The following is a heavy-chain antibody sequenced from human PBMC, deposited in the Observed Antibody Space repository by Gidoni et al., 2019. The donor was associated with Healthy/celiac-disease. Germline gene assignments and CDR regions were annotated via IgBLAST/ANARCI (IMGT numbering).Heavy chain of an antibody. Sequence: QVQLVESGGGVVQPGRSLRPSCAASGFTFRSYGMPWVRQAPGKGLGWVAVIWYDGSNKYYADSVKGRFTISRDNSKNTLYLQMNSLRAEDTAVYYCARDQYCSSTSCYAHLDYWGQGTLVTVSS. V-gene: IGHV3-33*01. J-gene: IGHJ4*02. CDR2: IWYDGSNK. CDR1: GFTFRSYG. D-gene: IGHD2-2*01. CDR3: ARDQYCSSTSCYAHLDY.